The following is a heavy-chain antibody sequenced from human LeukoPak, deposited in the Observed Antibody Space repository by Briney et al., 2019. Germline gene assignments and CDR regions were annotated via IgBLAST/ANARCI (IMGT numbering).Heavy chain of an antibody. V-gene: IGHV3-48*01. CDR2: ISSSSTI. CDR3: ASGVVPAAN. CDR1: GFTFSSYS. Sequence: PGGSLRLSCAASGFTFSSYSMNWVRQAPGKGLEWVSYISSSSTIYYADSVKGRFTISRDNAKNSLYLQMNSLRAEDTAVYYCASGVVPAANWGQGTLVTVSS. J-gene: IGHJ4*02. D-gene: IGHD2-2*01.